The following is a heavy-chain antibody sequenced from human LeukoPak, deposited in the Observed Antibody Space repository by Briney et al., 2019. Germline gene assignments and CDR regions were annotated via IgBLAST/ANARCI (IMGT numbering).Heavy chain of an antibody. CDR1: GGSINNYY. V-gene: IGHV4-59*12. J-gene: IGHJ5*02. Sequence: SETLSLTCTVSGGSINNYYWSWIRQPPAKGLEWLAYINYSGRTNYNPSLKSRVTISADTSKNQFSLKLSSVTAADTAVYYCAKNGQSGFSFDPWGQGTLVTVSS. D-gene: IGHD2-8*01. CDR3: AKNGQSGFSFDP. CDR2: INYSGRT.